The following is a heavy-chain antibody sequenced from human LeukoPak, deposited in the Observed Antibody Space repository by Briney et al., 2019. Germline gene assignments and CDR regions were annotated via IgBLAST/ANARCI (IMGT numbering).Heavy chain of an antibody. V-gene: IGHV1-2*02. CDR1: GYTFTGYY. CDR3: ASAGGSNIAARFRWFDP. J-gene: IGHJ5*02. Sequence: GASVKVSCKASGYTFTGYYMHWVRQAPGQGLEWMGWINPNSGGTNYAQKFQGRVTMTRDTSISTAYMELNSLRAEDTAVYYCASAGGSNIAARFRWFDPWGQGTLVTVSS. CDR2: INPNSGGT. D-gene: IGHD6-6*01.